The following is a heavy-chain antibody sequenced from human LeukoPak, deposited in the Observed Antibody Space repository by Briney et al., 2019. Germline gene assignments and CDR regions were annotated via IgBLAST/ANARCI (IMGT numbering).Heavy chain of an antibody. CDR1: GGSMSSYY. D-gene: IGHD3-22*01. J-gene: IGHJ4*02. CDR2: IYYSGST. Sequence: TSETLSLTCTVSGGSMSSYYWSWIRQPPGKGLERIGYIYYSGSTNYNPSLKSRVTISVDTSKNQFSLKLSSVTAADTAVYYCARGDDSSGYCLDHWGQGTLVTVSS. V-gene: IGHV4-59*01. CDR3: ARGDDSSGYCLDH.